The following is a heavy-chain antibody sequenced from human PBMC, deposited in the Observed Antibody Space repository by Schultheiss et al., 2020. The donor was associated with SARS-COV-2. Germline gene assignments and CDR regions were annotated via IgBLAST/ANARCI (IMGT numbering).Heavy chain of an antibody. CDR3: ARPKVVPAAIGWFDP. V-gene: IGHV4-30-4*08. CDR1: GGSISSGGYY. Sequence: SETLSLTCTVSGGSISSGGYYWSWIRQPPGKGLEWIGYIYYSGSTYYNPSLKSRVTISVDTSKNQFSLKLSSVTAADTAVYYCARPKVVPAAIGWFDPWGQGTLVTVSS. J-gene: IGHJ5*02. CDR2: IYYSGST. D-gene: IGHD2-2*02.